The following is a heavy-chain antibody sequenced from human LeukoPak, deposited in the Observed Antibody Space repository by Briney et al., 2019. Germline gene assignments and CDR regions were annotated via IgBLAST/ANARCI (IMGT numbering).Heavy chain of an antibody. V-gene: IGHV4-30-2*01. Sequence: SETLSLTCAVSGGSISSGGYSWSWIRQPPGKGLEWIGYIYHSGSTYYNPSLKSRVTISVDRSKNQFSLKLSSVTAADTAVYYCARGGITFGGVIARAEYFQRWGQGTLVTVSS. CDR2: IYHSGST. CDR3: ARGGITFGGVIARAEYFQR. CDR1: GGSISSGGYS. J-gene: IGHJ1*01. D-gene: IGHD3-16*02.